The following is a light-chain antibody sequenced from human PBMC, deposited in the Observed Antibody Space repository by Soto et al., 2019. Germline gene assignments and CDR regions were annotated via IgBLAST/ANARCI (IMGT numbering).Light chain of an antibody. CDR2: AAS. CDR1: QSVSSSY. J-gene: IGKJ1*01. V-gene: IGKV3-20*01. CDR3: QQYGLSPRT. Sequence: EIVLTQSPGTLSLSPGERATLSCRASQSVSSSYLAWYQQKPGQAHRLFIYAASIRATGIPDRFSGSGSGTDFTLTISSLEPEDFAVYYCQQYGLSPRTFGRGTKVEIK.